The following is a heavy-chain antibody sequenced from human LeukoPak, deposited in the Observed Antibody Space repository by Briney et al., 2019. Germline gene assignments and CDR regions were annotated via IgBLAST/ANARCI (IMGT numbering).Heavy chain of an antibody. V-gene: IGHV1-46*01. CDR2: IAPSSGTT. Sequence: ASVKVSCKASGYTFTSNYMHWVRQAPGQGLEWMGVIAPSSGTTSYAQKFQGRVTMTRDTSTSTLYMELSSLTSEDTAVYYCARGLAIAAAAAYYYYGMDVWGQGTTVTVSS. CDR1: GYTFTSNY. D-gene: IGHD6-13*01. CDR3: ARGLAIAAAAAYYYYGMDV. J-gene: IGHJ6*02.